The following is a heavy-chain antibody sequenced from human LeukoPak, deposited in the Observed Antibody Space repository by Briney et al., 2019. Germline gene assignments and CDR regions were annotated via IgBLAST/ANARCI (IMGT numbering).Heavy chain of an antibody. J-gene: IGHJ4*02. D-gene: IGHD2-2*02. CDR2: IFYSGST. V-gene: IGHV4-59*12. CDR3: ARVVPAAIYYFDY. Sequence: SETLSLTCTVSGGSISNYYWSWIRQPPGKGLEWIGYIFYSGSTNYNPSLRSRLTISLDTSKNQFSLKLSSVTAADTAVYYCARVVPAAIYYFDYWGQGTLVTVSS. CDR1: GGSISNYY.